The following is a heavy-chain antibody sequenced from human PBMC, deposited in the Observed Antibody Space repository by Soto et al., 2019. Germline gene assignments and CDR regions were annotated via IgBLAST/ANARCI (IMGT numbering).Heavy chain of an antibody. CDR1: GASISSYY. CDR3: ARDIHAINYYDSSGYYYDAFDI. CDR2: IYYSGTT. V-gene: IGHV4-59*12. J-gene: IGHJ3*02. Sequence: PSETLSLTCTVSGASISSYYWSWIRQPPGKGLEWIGYIYYSGTTNYNPSLKSRVTISVDTSKNQVSLKLTSVTAADTAVYYCARDIHAINYYDSSGYYYDAFDIWGQGTMVTV. D-gene: IGHD3-22*01.